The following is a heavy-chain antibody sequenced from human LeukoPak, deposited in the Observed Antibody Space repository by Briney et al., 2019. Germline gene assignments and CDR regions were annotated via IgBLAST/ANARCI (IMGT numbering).Heavy chain of an antibody. CDR3: ARASVLLWFGELAPPDEDYFDY. D-gene: IGHD3-10*01. V-gene: IGHV4-34*01. CDR1: GGSLSGYY. J-gene: IGHJ4*02. Sequence: PSETLSLTCAVYGGSLSGYYWSWIRQPPGKGLEWIGEINHSGSTNYNPSLKSRVTISVDTSKNQFSLKLSSVTAADTAVYYCARASVLLWFGELAPPDEDYFDYWGQGTLVTVSS. CDR2: INHSGST.